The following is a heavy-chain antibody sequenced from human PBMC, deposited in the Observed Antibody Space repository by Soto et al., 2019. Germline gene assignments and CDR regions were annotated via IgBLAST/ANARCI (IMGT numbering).Heavy chain of an antibody. J-gene: IGHJ6*02. CDR2: IIPIFGTA. Sequence: SVKVSCKASGGTFSSYAISWVRQAPGQGLEWMGGIIPIFGTANYAQKFQGRVTITADESTSTAYMELSSLRSEDTAVYYCARDRMAEIYYYYGMDVWGQGTTVSVSS. CDR3: ARDRMAEIYYYYGMDV. D-gene: IGHD6-19*01. V-gene: IGHV1-69*13. CDR1: GGTFSSYA.